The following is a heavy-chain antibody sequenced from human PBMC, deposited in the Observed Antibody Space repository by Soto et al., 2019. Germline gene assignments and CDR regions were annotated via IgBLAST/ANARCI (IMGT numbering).Heavy chain of an antibody. CDR2: MNPNSGNT. D-gene: IGHD2-2*01. CDR1: GYTFTSYD. J-gene: IGHJ5*02. V-gene: IGHV1-8*01. Sequence: ASGKISCKSSGYTFTSYDINWVRQATGQGLEWMGWMNPNSGNTGYAQKFQGRVTMTRNTSISTAKMELSSLRSEDTAVSYCARGYRRGSRTSQCDPWCNGSRGTVSS. CDR3: ARGYRRGSRTSQCDP.